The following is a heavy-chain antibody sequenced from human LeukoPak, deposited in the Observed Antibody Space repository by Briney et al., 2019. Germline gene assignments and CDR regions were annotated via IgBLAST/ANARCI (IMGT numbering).Heavy chain of an antibody. CDR1: GFTISSYS. Sequence: GGSLRLSCAASGFTISSYSMNWVRQAPGKGLEWVSSTSSSSSYIYYADSVKGRFTISRDNAKNSLYLQMNSLRAEDTAVYYCAREEMATIPFDYWGQGTLVTVSS. D-gene: IGHD5-24*01. CDR2: TSSSSSYI. J-gene: IGHJ4*02. V-gene: IGHV3-21*01. CDR3: AREEMATIPFDY.